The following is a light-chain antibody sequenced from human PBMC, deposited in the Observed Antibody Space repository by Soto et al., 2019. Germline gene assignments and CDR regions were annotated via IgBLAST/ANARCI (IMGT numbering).Light chain of an antibody. Sequence: EIVMTQSPATLSVSPGERATISCRASQSVTSNLAWYQQKPGQAPRLLLYGASTRATGIPVRSSGSGSGTEFNLTISSLQSEDFAVYSCQQYNNWPPAYTFGQGTKLEIK. J-gene: IGKJ2*01. CDR3: QQYNNWPPAYT. CDR1: QSVTSN. CDR2: GAS. V-gene: IGKV3-15*01.